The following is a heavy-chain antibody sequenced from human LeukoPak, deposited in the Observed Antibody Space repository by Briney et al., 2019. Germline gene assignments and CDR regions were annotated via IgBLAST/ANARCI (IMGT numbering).Heavy chain of an antibody. CDR3: ARGIVGGRYDFWSGYYYYFDY. CDR2: IYYSGST. D-gene: IGHD3-3*01. CDR1: GGSISSYY. J-gene: IGHJ4*02. V-gene: IGHV4-59*01. Sequence: SETLSLTCTVSGGSISSYYWSWIRQPPGKGLEWIGYIYYSGSTNYNPSLKSRVTISVDTSKNQFSLKLSSVTAADTAVYYCARGIVGGRYDFWSGYYYYFDYWGQGTLVTVSS.